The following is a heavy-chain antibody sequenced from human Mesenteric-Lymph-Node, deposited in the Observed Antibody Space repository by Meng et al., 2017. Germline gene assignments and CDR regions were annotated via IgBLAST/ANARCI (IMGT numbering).Heavy chain of an antibody. CDR1: GYTFTGYY. CDR2: INPNSGGT. J-gene: IGHJ4*02. Sequence: ASVKVSCKASGYTFTGYYMHWVRQAPGQGLEWMGRINPNSGGTNYAQKFQGRVTMTRDTSISTAYMELSRLRSDDTAVYYCARGYSSSWPRVLEYYWGQGTLVTVSS. CDR3: ARGYSSSWPRVLEYY. V-gene: IGHV1-2*06. D-gene: IGHD6-13*01.